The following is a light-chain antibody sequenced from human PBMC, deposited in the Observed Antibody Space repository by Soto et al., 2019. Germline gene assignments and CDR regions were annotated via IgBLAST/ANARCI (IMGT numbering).Light chain of an antibody. CDR1: QSVSSSY. CDR2: GAS. V-gene: IGKV3-20*01. CDR3: QQYGSSPPYT. J-gene: IGKJ2*01. Sequence: EIVLTQSPGTLSLSPGERATLSCRASQSVSSSYLAWYQQKPGQAPRLLIYGASSRATGIPDRFSGSGSGTVFTLTISRLEPEDFEVYYCQQYGSSPPYTFGQGTKLEIK.